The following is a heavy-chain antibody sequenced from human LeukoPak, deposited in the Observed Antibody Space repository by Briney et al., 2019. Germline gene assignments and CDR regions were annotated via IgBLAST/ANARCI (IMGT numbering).Heavy chain of an antibody. CDR2: ISAYNGNT. Sequence: GASVKVSCKASGYTFTNYGINWVRQAPGQGLESMGYISAYNGNTNYAQKFQGRVTMTTDTSTNTVYVELRSLRSDDTAVYYCARVAVAQYYFDYWGQGTLVTVSS. V-gene: IGHV1-18*01. CDR3: ARVAVAQYYFDY. D-gene: IGHD4-23*01. J-gene: IGHJ4*02. CDR1: GYTFTNYG.